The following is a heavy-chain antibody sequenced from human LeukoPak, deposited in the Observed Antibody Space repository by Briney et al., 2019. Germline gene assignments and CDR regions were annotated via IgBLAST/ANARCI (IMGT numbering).Heavy chain of an antibody. CDR2: IIPIFGTA. Sequence: SVKVSCKASGGTFSSYAISWVRQAPGQGLEWMGGIIPIFGTANYAQKFQGRVTITTDESTSTAYMELSSLRSEDTAVYYCARVRQGYSGYDSREYYYYYYMDVWDKGTTVTVSS. V-gene: IGHV1-69*05. J-gene: IGHJ6*03. CDR3: ARVRQGYSGYDSREYYYYYYMDV. D-gene: IGHD5-12*01. CDR1: GGTFSSYA.